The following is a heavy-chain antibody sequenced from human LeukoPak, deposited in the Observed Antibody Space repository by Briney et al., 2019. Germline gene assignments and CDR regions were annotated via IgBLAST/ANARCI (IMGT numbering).Heavy chain of an antibody. CDR3: ARDPRLAARPGGYFDY. D-gene: IGHD6-6*01. J-gene: IGHJ4*02. CDR1: GGTFSSHA. CDR2: IIPIFGTA. Sequence: ASVKVSCKASGGTFSSHAISWVRQAPGQGLEWMGGIIPIFGTANYAQKFQGRVTITADESTSTAYMELSSLRSEDTAVYYCARDPRLAARPGGYFDYWGQGTLVTVSS. V-gene: IGHV1-69*13.